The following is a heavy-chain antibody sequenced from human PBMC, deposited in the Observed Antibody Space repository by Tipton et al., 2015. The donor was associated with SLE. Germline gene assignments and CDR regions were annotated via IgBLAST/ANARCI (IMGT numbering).Heavy chain of an antibody. CDR3: ARETEDTGWIHSRDYIYYYYYVDV. Sequence: TLSLTCSVSGGSITSSDSSWGWIRQPPGEGLESIGSIYYSGSPSYNPSLRSRVTISVDTSKNQFSLKLSSVTAADTAVYYCARETEDTGWIHSRDYIYYYYYVDVRGQGTSVTVSS. V-gene: IGHV4-39*07. J-gene: IGHJ6*03. D-gene: IGHD6-19*01. CDR2: IYYSGSP. CDR1: GGSITSSDSS.